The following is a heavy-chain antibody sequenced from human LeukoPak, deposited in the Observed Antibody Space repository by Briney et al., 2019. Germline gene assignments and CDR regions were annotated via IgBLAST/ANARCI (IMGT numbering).Heavy chain of an antibody. CDR1: GFAFSSND. D-gene: IGHD1-26*01. J-gene: IGHJ4*02. Sequence: GGSLRLSCAASGFAFSSNDMTWVRQAPGKGLECVSVISGGGDNTFYADSVKGRFTISRDNSKSTLYLQMNSLRAEDTALYYWAKYIYSGSLQFDSWGQGTLVTVSS. CDR3: AKYIYSGSLQFDS. V-gene: IGHV3-23*01. CDR2: ISGGGDNT.